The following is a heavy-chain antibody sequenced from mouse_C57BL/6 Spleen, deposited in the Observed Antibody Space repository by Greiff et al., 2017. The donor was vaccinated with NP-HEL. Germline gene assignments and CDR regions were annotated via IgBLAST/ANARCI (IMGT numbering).Heavy chain of an antibody. V-gene: IGHV1-50*01. CDR2: IDPSDSYT. CDR1: GYTFTSYW. J-gene: IGHJ3*01. CDR3: ARKEDYYGSSPAWFAY. D-gene: IGHD1-1*01. Sequence: VQLQQSGAELVKPGASVKLSCKASGYTFTSYWMQWVKQRPGQGLEWIGEIDPSDSYTNYNQKFKGKATLTVDTSSSTAYMQLSSLTSEDSAVYDCARKEDYYGSSPAWFAYWGQGALVTVSA.